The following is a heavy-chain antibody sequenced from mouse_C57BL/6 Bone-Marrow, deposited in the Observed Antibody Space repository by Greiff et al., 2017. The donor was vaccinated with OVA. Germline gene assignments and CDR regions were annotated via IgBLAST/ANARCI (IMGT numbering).Heavy chain of an antibody. CDR2: GQGLEWIG. Sequence: QVQLKESGPELVRPWASVKISCQAFYTFFRRVHFAIMDTNYWMQRVKQRPGQGLEWIGAINPGNDDTSYNEKFKGKATLAVDKSTSTAYMQLSSLTSEDSAVYYCAITTIVAAYAMDYWGQGTSLTVSS. CDR1: YTFFRRVH. D-gene: IGHD1-1*01. CDR3: SEDSAVYYCAITTIVAAYAMDY. V-gene: IGHV1-87*01. J-gene: IGHJ4*01.